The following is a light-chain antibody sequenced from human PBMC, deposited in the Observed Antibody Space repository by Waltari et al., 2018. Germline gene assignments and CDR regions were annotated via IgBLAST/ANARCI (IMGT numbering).Light chain of an antibody. J-gene: IGKJ4*01. V-gene: IGKV1-5*03. CDR1: QSLNNW. Sequence: DIQLTQSTSTLSASVGDRVTITCRASQSLNNWLAWYQQRPGKAPKSLIFKASNLAFGVPSRFSGSGSGTEFTLAISSLQPDYFATYYCQQYNSGTLTFGGGTKVEIK. CDR3: QQYNSGTLT. CDR2: KAS.